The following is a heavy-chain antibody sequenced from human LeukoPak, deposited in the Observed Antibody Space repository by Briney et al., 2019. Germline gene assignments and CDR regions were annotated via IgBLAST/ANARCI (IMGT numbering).Heavy chain of an antibody. CDR1: GFTFSNYA. Sequence: PGRSLRLSCAASGFTFSNYAMHWVRQAPGKGLDWVAFISYTGSNEYYADSVKGRFTISRDNSKNTLFLQMNSLRAEDTAVYYCARDNACTSASCYVFEYWGQGTLVTVSS. CDR3: ARDNACTSASCYVFEY. V-gene: IGHV3-30-3*01. CDR2: ISYTGSNE. J-gene: IGHJ4*02. D-gene: IGHD2-2*01.